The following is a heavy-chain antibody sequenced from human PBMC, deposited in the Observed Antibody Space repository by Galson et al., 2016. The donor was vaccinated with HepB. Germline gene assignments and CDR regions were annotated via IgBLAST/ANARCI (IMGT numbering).Heavy chain of an antibody. V-gene: IGHV3-74*01. J-gene: IGHJ4*02. CDR2: INNDGSST. CDR3: ARDWYYAVDY. Sequence: SLRLSCAASGFPFNHFWMHWVRQAAGKGPVWVARINNDGSSTNYADSVKGRFTISRDNAKNTQYLQMNSLRVEDTAVYYCARDWYYAVDYWGQGTPVTVSS. D-gene: IGHD3-3*01. CDR1: GFPFNHFW.